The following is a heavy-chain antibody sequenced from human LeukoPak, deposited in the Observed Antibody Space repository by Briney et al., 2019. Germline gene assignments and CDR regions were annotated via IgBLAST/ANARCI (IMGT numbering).Heavy chain of an antibody. V-gene: IGHV1-2*02. Sequence: GASVKVSCKASGYTFTGYYRHWVRQGPGQGLERMGSTNLNRGGTNYAWTFQGSVTLTRDTSISTAYMELSRLRYDGAAVYYSARDGSDYYDSSGDMGYWGQGTLVTVSS. J-gene: IGHJ4*02. D-gene: IGHD3-22*01. CDR1: GYTFTGYY. CDR2: TNLNRGGT. CDR3: ARDGSDYYDSSGDMGY.